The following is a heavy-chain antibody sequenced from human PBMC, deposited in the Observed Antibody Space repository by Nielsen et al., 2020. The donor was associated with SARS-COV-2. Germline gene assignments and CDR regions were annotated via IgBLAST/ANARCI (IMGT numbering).Heavy chain of an antibody. V-gene: IGHV4-59*01. J-gene: IGHJ4*02. Sequence: SETLSLTCTVSGGSISSYYWSWIRQPPGKGLEWIGYIYYSGSTNYNPSLKSRVTISVDTSKNQFSLKLSSVTAADTAVYYCARDYANYFDYWGQGTLVTVSS. CDR2: IYYSGST. CDR3: ARDYANYFDY. CDR1: GGSISSYY. D-gene: IGHD3-16*01.